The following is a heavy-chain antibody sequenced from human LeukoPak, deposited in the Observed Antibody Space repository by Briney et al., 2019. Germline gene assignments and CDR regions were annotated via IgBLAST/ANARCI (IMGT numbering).Heavy chain of an antibody. CDR1: GYTFTSYG. D-gene: IGHD4/OR15-4a*01. CDR2: ISAYNGNT. Sequence: ASVKVSCTASGYTFTSYGISWVRQAPGQGVEGMGWISAYNGNTNYAQKLQGRVTMTTDTSTSTAYMELRSLRSDDTAVYFCARGGHGASYFTFEFWGQGTLVTVSS. CDR3: ARGGHGASYFTFEF. V-gene: IGHV1-18*01. J-gene: IGHJ4*02.